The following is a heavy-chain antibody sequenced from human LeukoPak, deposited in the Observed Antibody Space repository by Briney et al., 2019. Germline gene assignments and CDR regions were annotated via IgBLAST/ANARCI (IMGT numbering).Heavy chain of an antibody. CDR3: ARLTYYYGSGSYYNVDY. CDR2: ISAYNGNT. V-gene: IGHV1-18*04. J-gene: IGHJ4*02. D-gene: IGHD3-10*01. Sequence: ASVTVSCKASGYTFTSYGISRVRQAPGQGLEWMGWISAYNGNTNYAQKLQGRVTMTTDTSTSTAYMELRSLRSDDTAVYYCARLTYYYGSGSYYNVDYWGQGTLVTVSS. CDR1: GYTFTSYG.